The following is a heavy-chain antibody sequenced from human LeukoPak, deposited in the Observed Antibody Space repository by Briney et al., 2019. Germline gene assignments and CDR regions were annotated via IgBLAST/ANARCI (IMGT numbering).Heavy chain of an antibody. CDR1: GGSISSYY. D-gene: IGHD6-19*01. V-gene: IGHV4-59*01. J-gene: IGHJ4*02. Sequence: PSETLSLTCTVSGGSISSYYWSWIRQPPGKGLEWIGYIYYSGSTNYNPSLKSRVTISVDTSKNQFSLKLSSVTAADTAVYYCARTSSGWFGYYFDYWGQGTLVTVSS. CDR3: ARTSSGWFGYYFDY. CDR2: IYYSGST.